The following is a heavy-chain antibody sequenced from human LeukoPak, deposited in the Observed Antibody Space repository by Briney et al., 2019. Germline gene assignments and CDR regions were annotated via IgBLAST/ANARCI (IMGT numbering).Heavy chain of an antibody. CDR3: AKLDSGYDYVHY. Sequence: GGSLRLSCAASEFTVSSNYMSWVRQAPGKGLEWVSVIYSGGSTYYAASVKGRFTVSRDNSKNTLYLQMNSLRAEDTAVYYCAKLDSGYDYVHYWGQGTLVTVSS. V-gene: IGHV3-66*01. J-gene: IGHJ4*02. CDR2: IYSGGST. D-gene: IGHD5-12*01. CDR1: EFTVSSNY.